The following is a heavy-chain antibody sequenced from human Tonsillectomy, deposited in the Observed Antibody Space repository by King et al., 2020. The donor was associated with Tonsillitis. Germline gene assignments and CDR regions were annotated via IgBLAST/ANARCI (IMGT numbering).Heavy chain of an antibody. D-gene: IGHD3-9*01. CDR1: GFSLSTSGVG. Sequence: ITLKESGPTLVKPTQTLTLTCTFSGFSLSTSGVGVGWIRQPPGKALEWRALIYWDDDKRYSPSLKSRLTITKDTSKNQVVLTMTNMDPVDTATYYCAHSGVTGEPSYSFDYWGQGTLVTVSS. J-gene: IGHJ4*02. CDR2: IYWDDDK. CDR3: AHSGVTGEPSYSFDY. V-gene: IGHV2-5*02.